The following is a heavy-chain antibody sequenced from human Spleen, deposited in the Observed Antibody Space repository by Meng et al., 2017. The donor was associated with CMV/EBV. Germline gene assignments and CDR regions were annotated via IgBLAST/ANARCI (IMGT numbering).Heavy chain of an antibody. Sequence: GQWVESGGGLVPPGGSLRLSCAVSGFTLTRYWMHWVREVPGKGLEWVSRIDIDGRDITYADSVRGRFSISRDDAKNTLYLQMNSLRIEDTAVYYCASGSYYPDYWGQGTLVTVSS. D-gene: IGHD1-26*01. CDR1: GFTLTRYW. CDR2: IDIDGRDI. CDR3: ASGSYYPDY. V-gene: IGHV3-74*03. J-gene: IGHJ4*02.